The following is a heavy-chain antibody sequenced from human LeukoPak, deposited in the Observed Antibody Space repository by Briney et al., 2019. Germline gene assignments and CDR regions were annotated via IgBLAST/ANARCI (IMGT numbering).Heavy chain of an antibody. V-gene: IGHV1-24*01. Sequence: GASVKVSCKVSGYTLTELSMHWVRQAPGKGLEWMGGFDPEDGETIYAQKFQGRVTMTRDTSISTAYMELSRLRSDDTAVYYCARERGELRSFDYWGQGTLVTVSS. CDR2: FDPEDGET. J-gene: IGHJ4*02. CDR1: GYTLTELS. CDR3: ARERGELRSFDY. D-gene: IGHD1-26*01.